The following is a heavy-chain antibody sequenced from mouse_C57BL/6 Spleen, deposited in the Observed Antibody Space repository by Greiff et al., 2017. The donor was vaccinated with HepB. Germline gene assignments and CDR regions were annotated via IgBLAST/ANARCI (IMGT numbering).Heavy chain of an antibody. V-gene: IGHV1-20*01. D-gene: IGHD3-3*01. CDR3: ARARDGTPFAY. CDR1: GYSFTGYF. Sequence: EVQLQESGPELVKPGDSVKISCKASGYSFTGYFMNWVMQSHGKSLEWIGRINPYNGDTFYNQKFKGKATLTVDKSSSTAHMELRSLTSEDSAVYYCARARDGTPFAYWGQGTLVTVSA. CDR2: INPYNGDT. J-gene: IGHJ3*01.